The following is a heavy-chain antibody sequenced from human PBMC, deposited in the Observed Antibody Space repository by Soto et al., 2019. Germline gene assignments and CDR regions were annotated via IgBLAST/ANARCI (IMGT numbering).Heavy chain of an antibody. CDR2: INPSGGST. CDR3: ARRSSSGLDFDY. V-gene: IGHV1-46*01. CDR1: GYTFTSYY. D-gene: IGHD6-6*01. Sequence: ASVKVSCKASGYTFTSYYMHWVRHSPGQGLEWMGIINPSGGSTSYAQKFQGRVTMTRDTSTSTVYMELSSLRSEDTAVYYCARRSSSGLDFDYWGQGTLVTVSS. J-gene: IGHJ4*02.